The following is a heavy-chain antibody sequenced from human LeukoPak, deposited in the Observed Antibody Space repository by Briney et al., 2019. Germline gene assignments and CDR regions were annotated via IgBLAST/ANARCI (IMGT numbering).Heavy chain of an antibody. CDR3: ASSAYDILTGYFDY. J-gene: IGHJ4*02. CDR2: IIPIFGTA. V-gene: IGHV1-69*13. D-gene: IGHD3-9*01. Sequence: ASVKVSCKASGYTFTGYYMHWVRQAPGQGLEWMGGIIPIFGTANYAQKFQGRVTITADESTSTAYMELSSLRSEDTAVYYCASSAYDILTGYFDYWGQGTLVTVSS. CDR1: GYTFTGYY.